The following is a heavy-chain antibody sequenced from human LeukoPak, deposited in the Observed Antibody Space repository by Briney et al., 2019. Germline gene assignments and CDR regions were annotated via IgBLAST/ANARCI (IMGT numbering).Heavy chain of an antibody. D-gene: IGHD3-22*01. CDR3: AKRGVVIRVILVGFHKQAYYFDS. Sequence: GGSLRLSCAVSGITLSNYGMSWVRQAPGRGLEWVAGISDSSGSTTYADPVKGRFTISRDNPKNTLYLQMNSLRVEDTAVYFCAKRGVVIRVILVGFHKQAYYFDSWGQGALVTVSS. V-gene: IGHV3-23*01. CDR2: ISDSSGST. CDR1: GITLSNYG. J-gene: IGHJ4*02.